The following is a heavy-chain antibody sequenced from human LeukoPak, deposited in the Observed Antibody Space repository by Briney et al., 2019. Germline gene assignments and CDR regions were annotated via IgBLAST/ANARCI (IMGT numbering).Heavy chain of an antibody. D-gene: IGHD3-10*01. J-gene: IGHJ4*02. Sequence: GGSLRLSCAASGFTVSNNYMSWVRQAPGKGLEWVSVIYSGGSTYYADSVKGRFTISRDNSKNTLYLQLNSLRAEDTALYYCAKMDYGSGSYYVLNSPDYWGQGTLVTVSS. CDR3: AKMDYGSGSYYVLNSPDY. CDR2: IYSGGST. CDR1: GFTVSNNY. V-gene: IGHV3-53*01.